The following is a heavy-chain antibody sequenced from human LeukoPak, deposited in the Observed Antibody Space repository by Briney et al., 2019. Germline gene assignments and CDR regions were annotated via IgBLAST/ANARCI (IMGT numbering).Heavy chain of an antibody. Sequence: PGGSVTLSCAASGFTLRSYAMLWVGPPPGRAREWVSGIFVSGGSTYYADSVTGRLTICRDTYTNTLYLQLNSLRADDTALHYCARDTYGYGFDYWGQGTLGTVSS. J-gene: IGHJ4*02. CDR3: ARDTYGYGFDY. CDR1: GFTLRSYA. CDR2: IFVSGGST. D-gene: IGHD5-12*01. V-gene: IGHV3-23*01.